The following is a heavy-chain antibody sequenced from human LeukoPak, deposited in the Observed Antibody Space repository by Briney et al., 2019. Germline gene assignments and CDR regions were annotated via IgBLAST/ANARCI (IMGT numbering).Heavy chain of an antibody. J-gene: IGHJ4*02. Sequence: PGGSLRLSCAASGFTFSSYAMSWVRQAPGEGLEWVSAISGSGGNTYYADSVKGRFTISRDNSKNTLYLQMNSLRAEDMAVYYCAKDRCSGVSCYTYFDYWGQGTLVTVSS. CDR1: GFTFSSYA. CDR3: AKDRCSGVSCYTYFDY. D-gene: IGHD2-15*01. V-gene: IGHV3-23*01. CDR2: ISGSGGNT.